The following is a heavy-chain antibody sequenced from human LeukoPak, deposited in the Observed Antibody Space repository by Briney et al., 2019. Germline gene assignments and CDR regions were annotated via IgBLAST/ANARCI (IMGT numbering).Heavy chain of an antibody. CDR2: IRYDGSNK. Sequence: SGGSLRLSCAASGFTFSSYGMRWVRQAPGKGLEWVAFIRYDGSNKYYADSVKGRFTISRDNSKNTLYLQMNSLRAEDTAVYYCAKDQEWELYAFDIWGQGTMVTVSS. CDR3: AKDQEWELYAFDI. V-gene: IGHV3-30*02. J-gene: IGHJ3*02. CDR1: GFTFSSYG. D-gene: IGHD1-26*01.